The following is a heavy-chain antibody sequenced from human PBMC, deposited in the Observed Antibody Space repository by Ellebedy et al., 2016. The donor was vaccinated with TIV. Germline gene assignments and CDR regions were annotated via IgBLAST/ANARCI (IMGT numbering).Heavy chain of an antibody. Sequence: SETLSLXCTVSGGSISSGSYYWSWIRQPAGKGLEWIGRIYTSGSTNCNPSLKSRVTMSVDTSKNQFSLKLSSVTAADTAVYYCARAPVVGATMIHFDYWGQGTLVTVSS. J-gene: IGHJ4*02. CDR3: ARAPVVGATMIHFDY. V-gene: IGHV4-61*02. CDR2: IYTSGST. D-gene: IGHD1-26*01. CDR1: GGSISSGSYY.